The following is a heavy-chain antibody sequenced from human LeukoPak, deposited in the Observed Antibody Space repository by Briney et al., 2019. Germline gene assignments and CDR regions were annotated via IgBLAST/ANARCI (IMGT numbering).Heavy chain of an antibody. CDR3: ARVRRFLNGGVAGIDY. D-gene: IGHD3-3*01. Sequence: ASVKVSCKASGYTFTTFALIWVRQAAGQGLEWMGWINTNTGNPAYAQAFTGRFVLSLDTSVSTSYLQISSLKTEDTAVYYCARVRRFLNGGVAGIDYWGQGSLVTVSS. CDR2: INTNTGNP. CDR1: GYTFTTFA. V-gene: IGHV7-4-1*02. J-gene: IGHJ4*02.